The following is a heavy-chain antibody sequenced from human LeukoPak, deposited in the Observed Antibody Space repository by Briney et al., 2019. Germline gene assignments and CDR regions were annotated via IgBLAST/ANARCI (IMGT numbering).Heavy chain of an antibody. CDR3: ATLWFGELSFDY. V-gene: IGHV1-46*01. D-gene: IGHD3-10*01. Sequence: APVKVSCKASGYTFTSYYMHWVRQAPGQGLEWMGIINPSGGSTSYAQKFQGRVTMTRDTSTSTVYMELSSLRSEDTAVYYCATLWFGELSFDYWGQGTLVTVSS. CDR1: GYTFTSYY. J-gene: IGHJ4*02. CDR2: INPSGGST.